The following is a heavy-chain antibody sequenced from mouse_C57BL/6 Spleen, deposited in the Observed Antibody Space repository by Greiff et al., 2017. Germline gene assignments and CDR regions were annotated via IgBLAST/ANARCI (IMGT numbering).Heavy chain of an antibody. CDR1: GYTFTSYW. Sequence: QVQLQQPGAELVRPGSSVKLSCKASGYTFTSYWMHWVKQRPIQGLEWIGNIDPSDSETHYNQKFKDKATLTVDKSSSTAYMQLSSLTSEDSAVYYWARYSALQVLAYWGQGTLVTVSA. J-gene: IGHJ3*01. CDR3: ARYSALQVLAY. CDR2: IDPSDSET. V-gene: IGHV1-52*01.